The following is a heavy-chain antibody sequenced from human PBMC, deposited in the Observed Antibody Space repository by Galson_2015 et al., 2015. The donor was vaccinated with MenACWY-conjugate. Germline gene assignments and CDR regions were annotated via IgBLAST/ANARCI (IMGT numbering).Heavy chain of an antibody. J-gene: IGHJ4*02. D-gene: IGHD2-15*01. CDR3: ARGYCSAVACYSEDYLDY. Sequence: SCKASGYTFNKYAIHWVRQAPGQGLEWMGWINAGNGDTVDSQKVQGRVTITRYTSASTVYIDLNSLKSEDTAVYYCARGYCSAVACYSEDYLDYWGQGTLVTVPS. V-gene: IGHV1-3*01. CDR1: GYTFNKYA. CDR2: INAGNGDT.